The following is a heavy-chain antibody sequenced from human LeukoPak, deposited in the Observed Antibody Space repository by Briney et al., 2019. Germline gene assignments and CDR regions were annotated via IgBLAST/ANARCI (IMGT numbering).Heavy chain of an antibody. J-gene: IGHJ4*02. Sequence: GGSLGLSCAASGFTFSSYAMSWVRQAPGKRLEWVSSFAGSGGDAYFADSVKGRFTISRDNSKNTLYLQMNSLRAEDTAVYYCAKSLSGYYIFDYWGQGTLVTVSP. CDR1: GFTFSSYA. D-gene: IGHD3-22*01. CDR2: FAGSGGDA. CDR3: AKSLSGYYIFDY. V-gene: IGHV3-23*01.